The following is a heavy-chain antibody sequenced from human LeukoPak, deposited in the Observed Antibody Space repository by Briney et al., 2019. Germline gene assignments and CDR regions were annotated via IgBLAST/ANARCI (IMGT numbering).Heavy chain of an antibody. CDR1: GYTFTGYY. CDR3: ARGGYSGYDSGPDWFDP. CDR2: INPNSGGT. Sequence: ASVKVSCKASGYTFTGYYMHWVRQAPGQGLEWMGRINPNSGGTNYAQKFQGRVTMTRDTSISTAYMELSRLRSDDTAVYYCARGGYSGYDSGPDWFDPWGQGTLVTVSS. V-gene: IGHV1-2*06. D-gene: IGHD5-12*01. J-gene: IGHJ5*02.